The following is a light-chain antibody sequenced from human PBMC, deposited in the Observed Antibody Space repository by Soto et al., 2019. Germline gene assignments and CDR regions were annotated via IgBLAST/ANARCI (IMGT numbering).Light chain of an antibody. CDR2: EVN. CDR1: SSDVGGYNY. J-gene: IGLJ1*01. V-gene: IGLV2-8*01. CDR3: SSYAGINNSPYV. Sequence: QSALTQPPSASGSPGQSVTISCTGTSSDVGGYNYVSWYQQHPGKVPKLMIYEVNKRPSGVPDRFPGSKSGNTASLTVSGLQAEDEADYYCSSYAGINNSPYVFGTGTKLTVL.